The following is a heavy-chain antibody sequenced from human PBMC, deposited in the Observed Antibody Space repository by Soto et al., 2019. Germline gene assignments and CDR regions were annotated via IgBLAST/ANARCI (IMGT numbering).Heavy chain of an antibody. CDR2: IDPTHGST. V-gene: IGHV1-46*01. Sequence: GASVKVSCKAAGYTFTTYYMHWVRQAPGQGLEWMGVIDPTHGSTTYAQKFQGRVTMTSDTSTNTVYMELSSLKSEDTAVYYCARVTYDTTGYYAFWGQGPLVTVYS. CDR1: GYTFTTYY. J-gene: IGHJ4*02. CDR3: ARVTYDTTGYYAF. D-gene: IGHD3-22*01.